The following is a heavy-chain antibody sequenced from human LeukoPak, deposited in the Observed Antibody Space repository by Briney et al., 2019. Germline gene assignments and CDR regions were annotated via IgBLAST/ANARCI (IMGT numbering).Heavy chain of an antibody. Sequence: SATLPLTCTVSGCFISSYYWSWIRQPAGKGLQWIGRIYISGSTTYNPSLKSRVTISLDTSRNQFSLKLTSVTAADTAVYYCARGRSGYYYGSGSDYWGQGTLLTVSS. V-gene: IGHV4-4*07. J-gene: IGHJ4*02. D-gene: IGHD3-10*01. CDR1: GCFISSYY. CDR3: ARGRSGYYYGSGSDY. CDR2: IYISGST.